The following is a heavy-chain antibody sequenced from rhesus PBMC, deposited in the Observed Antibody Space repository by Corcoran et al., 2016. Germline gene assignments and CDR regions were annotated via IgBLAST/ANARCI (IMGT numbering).Heavy chain of an antibody. J-gene: IGHJ4*01. CDR2: INSGGGST. V-gene: IGHV3S5*01. CDR1: GFTFSSYG. Sequence: EVQLVETGGGLVQPGGSLKLSCAASGFTFSSYGMSWVRQAPGKGLEWVSAINSGGGSTYYADSVKGRFTISRDNSKNTRSLQMNSLRAEDTAVYYCAKPPMGYWGQGVLVTVSS. CDR3: AKPPMGY. D-gene: IGHD4-17*01.